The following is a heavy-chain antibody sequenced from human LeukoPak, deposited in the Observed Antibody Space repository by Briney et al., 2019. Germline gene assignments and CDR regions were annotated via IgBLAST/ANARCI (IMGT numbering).Heavy chain of an antibody. CDR2: ISSSGMYI. J-gene: IGHJ3*01. CDR3: ARDRGMATIDRGGAIDF. CDR1: GFTFSAFS. D-gene: IGHD5-24*01. V-gene: IGHV3-21*01. Sequence: GGSLRLSCAASGFTFSAFSMNWVRQAPGKGLEWVSYISSSGMYIYYTDSVKGRFAVSRDNDKKLGYLEMTSLRVEDTAVYYCARDRGMATIDRGGAIDFWGQGTAVSVSS.